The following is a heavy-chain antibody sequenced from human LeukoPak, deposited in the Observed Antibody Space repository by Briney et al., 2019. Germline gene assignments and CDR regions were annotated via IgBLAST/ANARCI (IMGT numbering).Heavy chain of an antibody. Sequence: SETLSLTCTVSGGSINSYYWSWIRQPAGKGLEWIGRIYSSGSTNYNPSLTSRVSMSVDTSKNQFSLKLTSVTAAYTAVYYCARGGKATVVTMWGQGILVTVSS. V-gene: IGHV4-4*07. CDR1: GGSINSYY. CDR3: ARGGKATVVTM. J-gene: IGHJ4*02. D-gene: IGHD4-23*01. CDR2: IYSSGST.